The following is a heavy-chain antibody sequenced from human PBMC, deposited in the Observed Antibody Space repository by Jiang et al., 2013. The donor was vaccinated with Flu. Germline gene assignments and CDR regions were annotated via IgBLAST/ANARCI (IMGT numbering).Heavy chain of an antibody. CDR3: ARQIRGYSYGADY. D-gene: IGHD5-18*01. CDR1: GGSISSRSFY. CDR2: IYYSGST. J-gene: IGHJ4*02. Sequence: GLVKPSETLSLTCTVSGGSISSRSFYWGWIRQPPGKGLEWIGSIYYSGSTYYNPSLKSRVTISVDTSKNQFSLKLSSVTAADTAVYYCARQIRGYSYGADYWGQGTLVTVSS. V-gene: IGHV4-39*01.